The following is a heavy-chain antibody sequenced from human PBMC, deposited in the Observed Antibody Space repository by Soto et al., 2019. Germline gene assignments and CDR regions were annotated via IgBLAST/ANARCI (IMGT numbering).Heavy chain of an antibody. CDR3: AKDKPGTTSFDY. J-gene: IGHJ4*02. V-gene: IGHV3-23*01. D-gene: IGHD1-1*01. Sequence: EVYLLESGGGLVQPGGSLRLSCAASGFTVSSYAMYWVRQAPGKGLEWVSAISDRGDTTHYADSVKGRFTISRDTSKNTLYLQLNTLIADDTAVYYCAKDKPGTTSFDYWGQGTLVTVSS. CDR1: GFTVSSYA. CDR2: ISDRGDTT.